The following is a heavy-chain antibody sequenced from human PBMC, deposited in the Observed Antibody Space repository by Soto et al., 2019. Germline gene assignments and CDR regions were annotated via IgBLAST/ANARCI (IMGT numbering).Heavy chain of an antibody. Sequence: EVQLVESGGGLVQPGGSLRLSCAASGFTFSSYWMSWVRQAPGKGLEWVANIKQDGSEKYYVDSVKGRFTISRDNAKNSLYLQMNSLGAEDTAVYYCARENVDTAMVFDYWGQGTLVTVSS. CDR3: ARENVDTAMVFDY. D-gene: IGHD5-18*01. J-gene: IGHJ4*02. CDR2: IKQDGSEK. CDR1: GFTFSSYW. V-gene: IGHV3-7*03.